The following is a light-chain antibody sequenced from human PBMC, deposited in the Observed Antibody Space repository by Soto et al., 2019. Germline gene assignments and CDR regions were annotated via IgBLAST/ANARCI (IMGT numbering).Light chain of an antibody. CDR1: SSDVGSYNY. V-gene: IGLV2-14*01. CDR3: CSYTSSTTPL. CDR2: EVS. J-gene: IGLJ2*01. Sequence: QSALTQPASVSGSPGQSTTISCTGTSSDVGSYNYVSWYQQHPGRAPRLMIYEVSNRPSGVSNRFSGSKSGNTASLTISGLQAEDEADYYCCSYTSSTTPLFGGGTKLTVL.